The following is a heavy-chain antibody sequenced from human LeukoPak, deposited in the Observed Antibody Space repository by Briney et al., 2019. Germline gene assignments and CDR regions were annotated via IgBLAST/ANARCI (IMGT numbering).Heavy chain of an antibody. D-gene: IGHD3-10*01. CDR2: IKQDGLER. V-gene: IGHV3-7*01. Sequence: GGSLRLSCAASGFDFSTYWMSWVRQAPGKGLEWVATIKQDGLERYYVDSVKGRFTISRDNARNSLYLQMNSLRVEDTAVYYCAGDPGTGGFDYWGQGTLVTVSS. CDR1: GFDFSTYW. J-gene: IGHJ4*02. CDR3: AGDPGTGGFDY.